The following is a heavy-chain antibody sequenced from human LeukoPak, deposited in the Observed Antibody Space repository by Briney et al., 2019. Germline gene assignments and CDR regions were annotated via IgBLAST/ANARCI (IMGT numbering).Heavy chain of an antibody. CDR1: GDSISSYY. D-gene: IGHD3-22*01. CDR3: AREVVITVANWFDP. J-gene: IGHJ5*02. Sequence: SETLSLTCTVSGDSISSYYWSWIRQPPGKGLEWIGYIYYSGSTNYNPSLKSRVTISVDTSKNQFSLKLSSVTAADTAVYYCAREVVITVANWFDPWGQGTLVTVSS. V-gene: IGHV4-59*01. CDR2: IYYSGST.